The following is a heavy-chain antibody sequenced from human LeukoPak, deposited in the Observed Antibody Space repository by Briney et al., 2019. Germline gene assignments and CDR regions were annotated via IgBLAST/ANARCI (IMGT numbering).Heavy chain of an antibody. Sequence: GGSLRLSCAASGFTFSSYWMHWVRQAPGKGLVWVSRINSDGSSTSYADSVNCRFTISRDNAKNTLYLQMNSLRAEDKAVYYCARVRGYYDNAFDIWGHGTMVTVSS. J-gene: IGHJ3*02. CDR3: ARVRGYYDNAFDI. D-gene: IGHD3-22*01. CDR1: GFTFSSYW. V-gene: IGHV3-74*01. CDR2: INSDGSST.